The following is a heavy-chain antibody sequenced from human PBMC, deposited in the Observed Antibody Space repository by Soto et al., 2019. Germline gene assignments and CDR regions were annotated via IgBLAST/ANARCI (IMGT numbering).Heavy chain of an antibody. CDR1: GDSVSSNSAA. CDR2: TYYRSKWYN. J-gene: IGHJ6*02. D-gene: IGHD3-16*01. V-gene: IGHV6-1*01. CDR3: AITLGYRGYYSYGMDV. Sequence: SQTLSLTCVISGDSVSSNSAAWNWIRQSPSRGLEWLGRTYYRSKWYNDYAVSVKSRITINPDTSKNQFSLQLNSVTPEDTAVYYCAITLGYRGYYSYGMDVWGQGTTVTVSS.